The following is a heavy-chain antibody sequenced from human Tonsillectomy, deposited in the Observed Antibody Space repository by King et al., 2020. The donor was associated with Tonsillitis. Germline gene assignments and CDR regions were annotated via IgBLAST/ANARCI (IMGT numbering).Heavy chain of an antibody. CDR3: ATGVRFLGWLSRLNAFDI. CDR1: GFTFSSFG. Sequence: VQLVESGGGVVQPGRSLRLSCAASGFTFSSFGMHWVRQAPGKGLEWVAVVWNDGSNQYYADSVKGRFTISRDNSKNTLYLQMNSLRAEDTALYYCATGVRFLGWLSRLNAFDIWGQGTMVTVSS. V-gene: IGHV3-33*01. J-gene: IGHJ3*02. D-gene: IGHD3-3*01. CDR2: VWNDGSNQ.